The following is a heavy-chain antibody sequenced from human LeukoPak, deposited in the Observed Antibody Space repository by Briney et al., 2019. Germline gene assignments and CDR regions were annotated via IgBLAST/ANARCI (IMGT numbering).Heavy chain of an antibody. CDR2: IGSSGSTI. V-gene: IGHV3-48*03. Sequence: GGSLRLSCAASGFTFSSYEMNWVRQAPGKGLEWVSYIGSSGSTIYYADSVKGRFTISRDNAKNSLYLQMNSLRAEDTAVYYCARGGYSSSWYDGKGNWFDPWGQGTLVTVSS. CDR1: GFTFSSYE. J-gene: IGHJ5*02. D-gene: IGHD6-13*01. CDR3: ARGGYSSSWYDGKGNWFDP.